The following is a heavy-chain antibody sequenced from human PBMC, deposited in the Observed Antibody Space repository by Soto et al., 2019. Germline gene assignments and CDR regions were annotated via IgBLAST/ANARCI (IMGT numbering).Heavy chain of an antibody. V-gene: IGHV3-30*18. Sequence: PGGSLRLSCAASGFTFSSYGMHWVRQAPGKGLEWVAVISYDGSNKYYADSVKGRFTISRDNSKNTLYLQMNSLRAEDTAVYYCAKDLGYYDSSGYPEIDYWGQGTLVTVSS. CDR1: GFTFSSYG. CDR3: AKDLGYYDSSGYPEIDY. D-gene: IGHD3-22*01. J-gene: IGHJ4*02. CDR2: ISYDGSNK.